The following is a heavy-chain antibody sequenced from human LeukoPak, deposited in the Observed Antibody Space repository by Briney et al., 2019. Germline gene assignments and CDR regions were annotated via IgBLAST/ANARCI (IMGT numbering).Heavy chain of an antibody. J-gene: IGHJ6*02. CDR1: GFPFSSFA. Sequence: EGSLRLSCAASGFPFSSFAMHWVRQAPGKGLDWVAVILYDGSNTYYADSVKGRFTISRDNSKNTLYLQMNSLGAEDTALYYCARDGNSGYAHYPYYGMDVWGQGTTVTVSS. CDR2: ILYDGSNT. CDR3: ARDGNSGYAHYPYYGMDV. D-gene: IGHD5-12*01. V-gene: IGHV3-30-3*01.